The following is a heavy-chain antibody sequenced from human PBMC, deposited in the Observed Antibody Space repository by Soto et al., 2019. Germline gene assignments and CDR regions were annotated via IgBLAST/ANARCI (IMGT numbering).Heavy chain of an antibody. V-gene: IGHV1-18*01. CDR3: ARSPPYYDFWSGYYTPFDF. J-gene: IGHJ4*02. CDR1: GYTFTSYG. D-gene: IGHD3-3*01. CDR2: ISAYNGNT. Sequence: QVQLVQSGAEVKKPGASVKVSCKASGYTFTSYGISWVRQAPGQGLEWMGWISAYNGNTNYAQKLQGRVTMTKDTSTSTAYMELRSLRSDDTAVYYCARSPPYYDFWSGYYTPFDFWGQGTLVTVSS.